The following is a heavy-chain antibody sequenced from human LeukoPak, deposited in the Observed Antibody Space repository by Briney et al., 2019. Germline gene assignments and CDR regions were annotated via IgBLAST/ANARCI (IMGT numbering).Heavy chain of an antibody. Sequence: PGGSLRLSCVASGFTLRSYVMNWVRQTPGKGLEWVSSISGSGDSTFYADSVKGRFSISRDNSKNTLYLQVNGLRTEDTAVYYCAKDRLLNCRGDCYIFDYWGRGTLVTVSS. V-gene: IGHV3-23*01. CDR2: ISGSGDST. CDR3: AKDRLLNCRGDCYIFDY. CDR1: GFTLRSYV. J-gene: IGHJ2*01. D-gene: IGHD2-21*02.